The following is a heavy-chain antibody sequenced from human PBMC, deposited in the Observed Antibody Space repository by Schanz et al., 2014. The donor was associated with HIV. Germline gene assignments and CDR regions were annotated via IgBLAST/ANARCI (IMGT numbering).Heavy chain of an antibody. CDR1: GFTFSSYG. V-gene: IGHV3-33*01. CDR2: IWYDGSNK. D-gene: IGHD2-2*01. CDR3: ARSQKGTSCCSPLDF. J-gene: IGHJ4*02. Sequence: QVRLVESGGGVVQPGRSLRLSCAASGFTFSSYGMHWVRQAPGKGLEWVAVIWYDGSNKYYVDSVKGRFTVSRDNSKNRVFLQMNSLSTEDAAVYHCARSQKGTSCCSPLDFWGQGTPVTV.